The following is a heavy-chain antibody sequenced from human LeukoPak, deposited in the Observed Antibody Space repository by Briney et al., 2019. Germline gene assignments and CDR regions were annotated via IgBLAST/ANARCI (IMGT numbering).Heavy chain of an antibody. V-gene: IGHV3-9*01. D-gene: IGHD3-3*01. Sequence: GGSLRLSCAASGFTFDDYAMHWVRHAPGKGLEWFSGISWNSGSIGYADSVKGRFTISRDNAKNSLYLQMNSLRAEDTALYYCAKSPHYDFWSGYYYYFDYWGQGTLVTVSS. CDR3: AKSPHYDFWSGYYYYFDY. CDR1: GFTFDDYA. CDR2: ISWNSGSI. J-gene: IGHJ4*02.